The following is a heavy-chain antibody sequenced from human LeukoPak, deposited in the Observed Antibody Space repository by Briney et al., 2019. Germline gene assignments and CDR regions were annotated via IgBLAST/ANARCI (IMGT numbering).Heavy chain of an antibody. J-gene: IGHJ4*02. V-gene: IGHV3-7*03. Sequence: PGGSLRLSCAAPGFTFSSYWMSWVRQAPGKGLEWVANIKQDGSEKYYVDSVKGRFTISRDNVKKSLNLQMNSLRDEDTAVYYCARGRYNWDYWGQGTLVTVSS. D-gene: IGHD5-24*01. CDR2: IKQDGSEK. CDR1: GFTFSSYW. CDR3: ARGRYNWDY.